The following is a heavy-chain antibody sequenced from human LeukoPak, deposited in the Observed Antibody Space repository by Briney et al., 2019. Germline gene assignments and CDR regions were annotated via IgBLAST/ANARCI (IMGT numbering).Heavy chain of an antibody. Sequence: GGSLRLSCAASGFTFSSYDMSWVRQAPGSGLEWVSGITGSGGSTYYADSVKGRLTISRDNAKKSLDLQMNSLRAEDTAVYYCARDWDYWGQGTLVTVSS. J-gene: IGHJ4*02. CDR3: ARDWDY. CDR1: GFTFSSYD. CDR2: ITGSGGST. V-gene: IGHV3-23*01.